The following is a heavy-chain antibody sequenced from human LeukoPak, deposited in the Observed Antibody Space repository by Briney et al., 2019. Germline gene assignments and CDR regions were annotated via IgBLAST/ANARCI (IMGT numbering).Heavy chain of an antibody. CDR2: IRDDGSNK. CDR3: AKRHTTGWYLFDY. D-gene: IGHD6-19*01. Sequence: PGGSLRLSCAASGFTFSSYGMHWVRQAPGKGLEWVAFIRDDGSNKYYADSVKGRFTISRDSSKNTLFLEMNSLRVEDTAVYYCAKRHTTGWYLFDYWGQGTLVTVSS. CDR1: GFTFSSYG. J-gene: IGHJ4*02. V-gene: IGHV3-30*02.